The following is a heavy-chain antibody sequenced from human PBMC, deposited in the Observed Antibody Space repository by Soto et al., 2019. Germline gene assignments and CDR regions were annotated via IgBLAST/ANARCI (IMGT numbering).Heavy chain of an antibody. CDR3: AITYYDFWSGYYYYYMDV. Sequence: ASVKVSCKASGYTFTSYGISWVRQAPGQGLEWVGWISAYNGNTNYAQKFQGRVTMTRNTSTSTAYMELRSLRSEDTAVYYCAITYYDFWSGYYYYYMDVWGKGTTVTVSS. CDR1: GYTFTSYG. V-gene: IGHV1-18*01. CDR2: ISAYNGNT. D-gene: IGHD3-3*01. J-gene: IGHJ6*03.